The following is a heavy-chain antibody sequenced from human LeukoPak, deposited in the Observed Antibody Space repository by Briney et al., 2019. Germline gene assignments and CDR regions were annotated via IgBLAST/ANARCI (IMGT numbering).Heavy chain of an antibody. CDR1: GGSFSGYY. CDR3: VRDRELTY. CDR2: INHSGST. Sequence: KPSETLSLTCAVYGGSFSGYYWSWIRQPPGKGLEWIGEINHSGSTNYNPSLKGRVTISVDTSKNQFSLKLSSVTVADTAVYYCVRDRELTYWGQGTLVTVSS. V-gene: IGHV4-34*01. D-gene: IGHD1-26*01. J-gene: IGHJ4*02.